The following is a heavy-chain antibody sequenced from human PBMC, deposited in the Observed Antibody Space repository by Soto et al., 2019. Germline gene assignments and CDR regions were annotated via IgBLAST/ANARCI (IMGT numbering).Heavy chain of an antibody. Sequence: EVQLLESGGGLVQPGGSLRLSCAASGFTFSSYAMSWVRQAPGKGLEWVSAIGGSGGSTYYADSVKGRFTISRDKSKNTLYLQMNSLSAEGTAVYYCARDPDGSGDHAYDIWGQGTIVTVSS. CDR1: GFTFSSYA. D-gene: IGHD3-10*01. CDR2: IGGSGGST. CDR3: ARDPDGSGDHAYDI. J-gene: IGHJ3*02. V-gene: IGHV3-23*01.